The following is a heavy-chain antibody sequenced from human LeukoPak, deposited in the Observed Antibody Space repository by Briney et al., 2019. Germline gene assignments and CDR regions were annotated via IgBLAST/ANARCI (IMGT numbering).Heavy chain of an antibody. J-gene: IGHJ6*03. V-gene: IGHV3-30*02. CDR1: GFTFSSYS. CDR3: ARDPYSGAYGNTYYYYMDV. D-gene: IGHD1-26*01. Sequence: GGSLRLSCAASGFTFSSYSMNWVRQAPGKGLEWVAFIRYDGSEKYYADSVKGRITISRDNSKNTLYVQMNSLGAEDTAVYYCARDPYSGAYGNTYYYYMDVWGKGTTVTISS. CDR2: IRYDGSEK.